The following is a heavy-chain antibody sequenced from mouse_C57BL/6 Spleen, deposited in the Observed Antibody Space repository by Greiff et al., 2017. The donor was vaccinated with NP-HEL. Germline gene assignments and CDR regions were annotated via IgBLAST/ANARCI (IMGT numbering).Heavy chain of an antibody. V-gene: IGHV3-6*01. J-gene: IGHJ3*01. CDR1: GYSITSGYY. Sequence: EVKLEESGPGLVKPSQSLSLTCSVTGYSITSGYYWNWIRQFPGNKLEWMGYISYAGSNNYNPSLKNRISITRDTSKNQFFLKLNSVTTEDTATYYCARDRDGTFAYWGQGTLVTVSA. CDR2: ISYAGSN. CDR3: ARDRDGTFAY. D-gene: IGHD4-1*01.